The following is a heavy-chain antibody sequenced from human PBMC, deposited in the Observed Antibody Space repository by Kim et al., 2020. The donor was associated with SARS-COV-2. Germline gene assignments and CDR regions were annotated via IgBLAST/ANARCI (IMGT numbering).Heavy chain of an antibody. CDR3: ARSPSTLLNWYFDL. Sequence: SETLSLTCTVSGGSISSSNGYYWGWVRQPPGKGLEWIGSIFYSGSTYYNPSLKTRVTISVDTSRKQFSLKLTSVTAADTVVYCCARSPSTLLNWYFDLWGRGTLVTVSS. V-gene: IGHV4-39*01. CDR1: GGSISSSNGYY. CDR2: IFYSGST. J-gene: IGHJ2*01.